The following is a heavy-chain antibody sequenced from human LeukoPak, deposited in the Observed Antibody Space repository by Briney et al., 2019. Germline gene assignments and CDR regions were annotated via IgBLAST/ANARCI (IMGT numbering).Heavy chain of an antibody. CDR2: INPNIGGT. D-gene: IGHD5-12*01. CDR3: ARGGMRGYSGYDGSP. Sequence: ASGKVSCKASGYTFTCYYMHWVRQATGQGHEWMGWINPNIGGTNYAQKFQCRVTMTTDTSISTGYRELSRLRTDDTAAYYCARGGMRGYSGYDGSPWGQETLFTVSS. V-gene: IGHV1-2*02. J-gene: IGHJ5*02. CDR1: GYTFTCYY.